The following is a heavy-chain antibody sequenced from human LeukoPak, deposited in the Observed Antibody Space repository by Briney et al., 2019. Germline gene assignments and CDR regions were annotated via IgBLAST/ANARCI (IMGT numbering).Heavy chain of an antibody. J-gene: IGHJ4*02. V-gene: IGHV3-30*18. CDR1: GFTFSAYG. CDR2: ISDDGSHK. Sequence: GESLSLSCAASGFTFSAYGLHWVGQPPGKGLELVAIISDDGSHKYYADSVKGRFTISRDNSKNTLYLQMNSLGADDTAVYHCANVDAGDYWGQGTLVTVSS. D-gene: IGHD5-12*01. CDR3: ANVDAGDY.